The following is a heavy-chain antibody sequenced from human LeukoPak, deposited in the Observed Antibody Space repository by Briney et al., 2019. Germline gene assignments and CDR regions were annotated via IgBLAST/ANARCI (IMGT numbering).Heavy chain of an antibody. CDR2: ISYNSDTI. CDR1: GFTSDDYD. Sequence: GGSLRLSCAASGFTSDDYDMHWVRHAPGKGLEWVSGISYNSDTIGYADSVKGRVAISRDNAKNSLYLQMNGLRPEDTAVYYCVDQGEPRRLWLQIGYWGRGTLATVSS. CDR3: VDQGEPRRLWLQIGY. J-gene: IGHJ4*02. D-gene: IGHD5-18*01. V-gene: IGHV3-9*02.